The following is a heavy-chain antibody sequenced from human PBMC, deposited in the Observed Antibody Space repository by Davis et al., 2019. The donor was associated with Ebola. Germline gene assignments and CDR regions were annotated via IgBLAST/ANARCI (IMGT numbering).Heavy chain of an antibody. Sequence: SETLSLTCTVSGAPISSYYWSWIRQPPGAGLEWIGYIYYTGGTYFSPSPKSRVTISVDRSKNQFSLRLTSVTAADTAVYYCARHDWNYRNFDYWGQGTLVAVSS. CDR3: ARHDWNYRNFDY. CDR2: IYYTGGT. D-gene: IGHD1-7*01. CDR1: GAPISSYY. J-gene: IGHJ4*02. V-gene: IGHV4-59*01.